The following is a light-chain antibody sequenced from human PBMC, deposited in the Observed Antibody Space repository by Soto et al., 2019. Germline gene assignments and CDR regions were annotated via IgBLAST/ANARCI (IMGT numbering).Light chain of an antibody. V-gene: IGKV3-11*01. CDR2: GAS. CDR3: QQRTNWAYT. J-gene: IGKJ2*01. Sequence: EIVLTQSPATLSLSPGERATLSCRASQSVSYHLAWYQQKPGQGPRLLIYGASNRATGIPARFSGSGSGTDFTLTISSLEPEDFAVYYCQQRTNWAYTFGQGTKLEIK. CDR1: QSVSYH.